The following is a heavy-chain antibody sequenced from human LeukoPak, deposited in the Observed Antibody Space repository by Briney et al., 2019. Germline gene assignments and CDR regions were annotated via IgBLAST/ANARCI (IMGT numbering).Heavy chain of an antibody. CDR1: GGSFSGYY. Sequence: PSETLSLTCAVYGGSFSGYYWSWIRQPPGEGLEWIGEINHSGSTNYNPSLKSRVTISVDTSKNQFSLKLSSVTAADTAVYYCARGTRYCSSTSCHNWFDPWGQGTLVTVSS. CDR3: ARGTRYCSSTSCHNWFDP. V-gene: IGHV4-34*01. CDR2: INHSGST. J-gene: IGHJ5*02. D-gene: IGHD2-2*01.